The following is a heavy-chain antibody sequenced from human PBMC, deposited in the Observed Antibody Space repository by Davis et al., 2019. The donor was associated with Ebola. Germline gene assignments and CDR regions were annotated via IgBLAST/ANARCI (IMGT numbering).Heavy chain of an antibody. Sequence: SETLSLTCAISGDSVSSNSAAWNWIRQSPSRGLEWLGRTYYRSKWYNDYAASVKSRITINPDTSKNQFSLQLNSMTPEDTAVYYCARGLYSYFAMDVWGKGTTVTVSS. CDR1: GDSVSSNSAA. CDR3: ARGLYSYFAMDV. V-gene: IGHV6-1*01. CDR2: TYYRSKWYN. J-gene: IGHJ6*04.